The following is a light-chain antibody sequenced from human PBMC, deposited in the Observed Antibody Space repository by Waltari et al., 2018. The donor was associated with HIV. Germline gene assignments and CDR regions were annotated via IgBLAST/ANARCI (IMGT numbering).Light chain of an antibody. Sequence: QSALTQPASVSGSPGQSIPISCTGTSSDVGGYNYVSWYQQHPDKAPKHIIYEVSNRPSGVSNRFFGSKSGNTAALTISGLQAEDEANYYCSSYTSVGTWVFGGGTKLTVL. CDR2: EVS. V-gene: IGLV2-14*01. CDR1: SSDVGGYNY. J-gene: IGLJ3*02. CDR3: SSYTSVGTWV.